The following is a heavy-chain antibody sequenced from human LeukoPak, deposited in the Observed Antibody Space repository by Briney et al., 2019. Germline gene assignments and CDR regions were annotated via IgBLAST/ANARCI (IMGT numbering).Heavy chain of an antibody. Sequence: GESLKISCKASGYTFTSYGISWVRQAPGQGLEWMGWISAYNGNTNYAQKLQGRVTMTTDTSTSTAYMELRSLRSDDTAVYYCARAGSRYLHYYDGYMDVWGKGTTVTVSS. V-gene: IGHV1-18*01. J-gene: IGHJ6*03. D-gene: IGHD3-22*01. CDR2: ISAYNGNT. CDR3: ARAGSRYLHYYDGYMDV. CDR1: GYTFTSYG.